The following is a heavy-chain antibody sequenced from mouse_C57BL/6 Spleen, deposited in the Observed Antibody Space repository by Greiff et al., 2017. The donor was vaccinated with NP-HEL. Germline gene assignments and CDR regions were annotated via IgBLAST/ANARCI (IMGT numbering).Heavy chain of an antibody. Sequence: QVQLQQSDAELVKPGASVKISCKVSGYTFTDHTIHWLKQRPEQGLEWIGYIYPRDGSTKYNEKFKGKATLTADKASSTAYMQLNSLTAEDSAVYFCARNGDAGPWFAYWGQGTLVTVSA. V-gene: IGHV1-78*01. J-gene: IGHJ3*01. CDR3: ARNGDAGPWFAY. CDR2: IYPRDGST. D-gene: IGHD2-13*01. CDR1: GYTFTDHT.